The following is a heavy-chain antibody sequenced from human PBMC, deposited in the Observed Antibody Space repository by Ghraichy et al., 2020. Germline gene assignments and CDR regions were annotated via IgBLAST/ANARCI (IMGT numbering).Heavy chain of an antibody. Sequence: SETLSLTCAVYGGSFSGYYWSWIRQPPGKGLEWIGEINHSGSTNYNPSLKSRVTISVDTSKNQFSLKLSSVTAADTAVYYCARAKGGKITIFGEGGYYYYGMDVWGQGTTVTVSS. CDR3: ARAKGGKITIFGEGGYYYYGMDV. D-gene: IGHD3-3*01. CDR2: INHSGST. J-gene: IGHJ6*02. V-gene: IGHV4-34*01. CDR1: GGSFSGYY.